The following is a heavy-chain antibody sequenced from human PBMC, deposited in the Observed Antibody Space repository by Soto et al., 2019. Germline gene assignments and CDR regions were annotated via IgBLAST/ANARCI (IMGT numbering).Heavy chain of an antibody. Sequence: QITLKESGPTLVNPTQTLTLTCTVSGFSLTTHDVGVGWIRQPPGKALEWLALIFWDDEKRYSPSLKNRLTITKDTPKNQVVLTMTYMDSLDTATYYCAHRPPLGNSYFDYWGQGILVTVSS. J-gene: IGHJ4*02. V-gene: IGHV2-5*02. CDR1: GFSLTTHDVG. D-gene: IGHD7-27*01. CDR3: AHRPPLGNSYFDY. CDR2: IFWDDEK.